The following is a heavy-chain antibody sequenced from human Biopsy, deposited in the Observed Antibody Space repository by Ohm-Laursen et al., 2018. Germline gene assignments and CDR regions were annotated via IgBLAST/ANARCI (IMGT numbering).Heavy chain of an antibody. CDR1: GYFFSSYG. D-gene: IGHD1-26*01. V-gene: IGHV1-18*01. J-gene: IGHJ4*02. Sequence: GASVKVSCKVSGYFFSSYGLNWVRQAPGRGLEWMGRISGYNGNTNYAQKFQGRVTMTIDSSASTAYLELRSLRSDDTAFYYCVRGTGSQYFDYWGQGTLVTVSS. CDR3: VRGTGSQYFDY. CDR2: ISGYNGNT.